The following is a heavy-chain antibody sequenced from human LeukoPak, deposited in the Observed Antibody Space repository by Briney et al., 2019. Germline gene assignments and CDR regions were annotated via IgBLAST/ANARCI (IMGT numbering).Heavy chain of an antibody. D-gene: IGHD5-18*01. CDR2: IYPGDSDT. Sequence: GESLKISCKPSGYSFTSYWIGWVRQMPGKGLEWMGIIYPGDSDTRYSPSFQGQVTISADKSISTAYLQWSSLKASDTAMYYCASSAVDTAMADAFDIWGQGTMVTVSS. V-gene: IGHV5-51*01. CDR1: GYSFTSYW. CDR3: ASSAVDTAMADAFDI. J-gene: IGHJ3*02.